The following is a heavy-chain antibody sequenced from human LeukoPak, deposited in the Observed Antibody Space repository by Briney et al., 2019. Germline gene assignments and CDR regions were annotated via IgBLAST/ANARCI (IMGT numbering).Heavy chain of an antibody. J-gene: IGHJ4*02. D-gene: IGHD5-12*01. Sequence: PGGSLRLSCAASGFTFSSYGMNWVRQAPGKGLEWVSSISSSSDYIYYADSVKGRFTISRDNAKNSLHLQMNSLRVEDTAVYYCAKAPGWLRFDYWGQGTLVTVSS. V-gene: IGHV3-21*01. CDR2: ISSSSDYI. CDR3: AKAPGWLRFDY. CDR1: GFTFSSYG.